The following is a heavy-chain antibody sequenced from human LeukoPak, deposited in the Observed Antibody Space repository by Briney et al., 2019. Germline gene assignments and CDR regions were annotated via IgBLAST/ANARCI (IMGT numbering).Heavy chain of an antibody. CDR1: GFTFSSYA. CDR2: ISGSGGST. D-gene: IGHD3-3*01. J-gene: IGHJ6*02. V-gene: IGHV3-23*01. CDR3: ATPADFWSGYSSPRYGMDV. Sequence: PGGSLRLSCAASGFTFSSYAMSWVRQAPGKGLEWVSAISGSGGSTYYADSVKGRFTISRDNSKNTLYLQMNSLRAEDTAVYYCATPADFWSGYSSPRYGMDVWGQGTTVTVSS.